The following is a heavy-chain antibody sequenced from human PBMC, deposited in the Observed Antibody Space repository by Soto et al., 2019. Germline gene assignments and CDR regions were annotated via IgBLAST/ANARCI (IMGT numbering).Heavy chain of an antibody. V-gene: IGHV3-23*01. CDR3: AKTGAYCSGGSCYSLSYYYGMDV. CDR1: GFTFSSYA. J-gene: IGHJ6*02. CDR2: ISGSGGST. Sequence: GGSLRLSCAASGFTFSSYAMSWVRQAPWKGLEWVSAISGSGGSTYYADSVKGRFTISRDNSKNTLYLQMNSLRAEDTAVYYCAKTGAYCSGGSCYSLSYYYGMDVWGHGPTVTV. D-gene: IGHD2-15*01.